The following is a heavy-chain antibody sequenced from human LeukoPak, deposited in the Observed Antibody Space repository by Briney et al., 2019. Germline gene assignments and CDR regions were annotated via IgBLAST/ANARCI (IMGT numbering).Heavy chain of an antibody. V-gene: IGHV3-53*01. CDR2: IYSGGST. Sequence: GGSLRLSCAASGFTVSSNYMSWVRQAPGKGLEWVSVIYSGGSTYYADSVKGRFTISRDNSKNTLYLQMNSLRAEDTAVYYCAAPGTYISTTMGYYGMDVWGQGTTVTVSS. D-gene: IGHD3-10*01. J-gene: IGHJ6*02. CDR3: AAPGTYISTTMGYYGMDV. CDR1: GFTVSSNY.